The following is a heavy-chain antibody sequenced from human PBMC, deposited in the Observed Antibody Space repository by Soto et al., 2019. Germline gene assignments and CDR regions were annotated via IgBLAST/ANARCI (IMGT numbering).Heavy chain of an antibody. J-gene: IGHJ6*02. CDR3: TRHHADFDYFNYGMDV. V-gene: IGHV3-73*01. CDR1: GFTFSCSA. CDR2: IRSKANSYAT. Sequence: PGGSLRLSCAASGFTFSCSAMHWVRQSSGKGLEWVGRIRSKANSYATAYAASVKGRFTISRDDSKNTAYLQMNSLKTEDTAVYYCTRHHADFDYFNYGMDVWGQGTTVTVSS.